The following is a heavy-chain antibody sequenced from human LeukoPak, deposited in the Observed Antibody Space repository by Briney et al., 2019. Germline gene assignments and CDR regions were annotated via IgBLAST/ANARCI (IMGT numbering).Heavy chain of an antibody. J-gene: IGHJ3*02. D-gene: IGHD1-26*01. CDR2: INHSGST. CDR3: ARHSLRGYSGSYSLGAFDI. CDR1: GGSFSGYY. Sequence: SETLSLTCAVYGGSFSGYYWSWIRQPPGKGLEWIGEINHSGSTNYNPSLKSRVTVSVDTSKNQFSLKLSSVTAADTAVYYCARHSLRGYSGSYSLGAFDIWGQGTMVTVSS. V-gene: IGHV4-34*01.